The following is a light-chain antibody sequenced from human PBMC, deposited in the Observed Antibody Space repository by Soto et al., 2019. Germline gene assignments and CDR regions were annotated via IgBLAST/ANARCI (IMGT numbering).Light chain of an antibody. CDR2: DAS. CDR3: QQYNNWPSIT. CDR1: QSVSSSY. V-gene: IGKV3-20*01. J-gene: IGKJ5*01. Sequence: EIVLTQSPGTLSLSPVERATLSCRASQSVSSSYLAWYQQKPGQAPRLLIFDASSRATGISDRFSGSGSGTDFTLTISSLQSEDFAVYYCQQYNNWPSITFGQGTRLEIK.